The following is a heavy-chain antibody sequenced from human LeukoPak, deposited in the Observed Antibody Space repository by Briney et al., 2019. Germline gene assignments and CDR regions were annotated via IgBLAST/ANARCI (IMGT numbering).Heavy chain of an antibody. CDR2: IKQDGGEK. D-gene: IGHD5-24*01. V-gene: IGHV3-7*04. Sequence: GGSLRLSCAASGFTFSSYSMNWVRQAPGKGLEWVANIKQDGGEKYYVDSVKGRFTISRDNAKNSLYLQMNSLRPEDTAVYYCAGRGDGNLYYFDHWGQGTLVTASS. CDR1: GFTFSSYS. J-gene: IGHJ4*02. CDR3: AGRGDGNLYYFDH.